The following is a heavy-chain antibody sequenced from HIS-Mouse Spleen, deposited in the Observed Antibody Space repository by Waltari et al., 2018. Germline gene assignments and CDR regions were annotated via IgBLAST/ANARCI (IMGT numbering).Heavy chain of an antibody. CDR1: GYTFTGYY. Sequence: QVQLVQSGAEVKKPGASVKVSCKASGYTFTGYYMHWVRQAPGQGLEWMGWINPNSGGTNYAQKFQGRVTMTRDTSISTAYMELSRLRSDDTAVYYCASLEVVVIRMGAFDIWGQGTMVTVSS. CDR2: INPNSGGT. D-gene: IGHD3-22*01. J-gene: IGHJ3*02. V-gene: IGHV1-2*02. CDR3: ASLEVVVIRMGAFDI.